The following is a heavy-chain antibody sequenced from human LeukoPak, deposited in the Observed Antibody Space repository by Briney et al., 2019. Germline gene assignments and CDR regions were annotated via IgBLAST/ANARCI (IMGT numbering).Heavy chain of an antibody. D-gene: IGHD3-16*01. CDR1: GFTFSSHA. CDR2: ISGSGGAT. V-gene: IGHV3-23*01. CDR3: AKQVGLGPNFDS. J-gene: IGHJ4*02. Sequence: GGSLRLSCAASGFTFSSHAMSWVRHAPGKGLEWGSSISGSGGATYYADSVKGRFTIPRDKSKNTQHLQMNRLRAEETAVYYCAKQVGLGPNFDSWGQRALVTDSS.